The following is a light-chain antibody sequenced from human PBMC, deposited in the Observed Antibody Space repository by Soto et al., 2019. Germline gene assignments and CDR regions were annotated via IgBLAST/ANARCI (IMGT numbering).Light chain of an antibody. CDR3: QQSFSTLWT. J-gene: IGKJ1*01. CDR1: QNINNY. CDR2: AAS. V-gene: IGKV1-39*01. Sequence: DIQVTQSPSSLSASVGDRVTITCRASQNINNYLNWYQQKPGKAPKLLIYAASSLQSWVPSRFSGSGSGTDFTLTISSLQPEDFATYYCQQSFSTLWTFGQGTKVEIK.